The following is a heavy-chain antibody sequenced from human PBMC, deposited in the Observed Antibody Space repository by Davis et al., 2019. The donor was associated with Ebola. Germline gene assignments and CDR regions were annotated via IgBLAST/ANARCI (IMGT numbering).Heavy chain of an antibody. J-gene: IGHJ5*02. Sequence: SETLSLTCSVSGASISSYYWSWIRQPPGKGLEWLGYIHYSGTTNKNPALKSRVTMSVDTSKNQFSLKLSSVTAADTAVYYCATQYSNGWFDPWGQGILVTVSS. CDR1: GASISSYY. CDR3: ATQYSNGWFDP. D-gene: IGHD2/OR15-2a*01. CDR2: IHYSGTT. V-gene: IGHV4-59*01.